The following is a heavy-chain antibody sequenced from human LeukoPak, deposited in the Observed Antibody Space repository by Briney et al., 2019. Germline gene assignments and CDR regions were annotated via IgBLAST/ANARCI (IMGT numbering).Heavy chain of an antibody. Sequence: PGGSLRLSCAASGFSFSSYAMSWVRQAPGKRLEWVSGISGSGDITYYADSVKGRFTISRDNSQNTLYLQVNSLRAEDTAIYYCAKGGSATITTGGFDPWGQGTLVTVSS. V-gene: IGHV3-23*01. CDR1: GFSFSSYA. CDR3: AKGGSATITTGGFDP. D-gene: IGHD4-11*01. J-gene: IGHJ5*02. CDR2: ISGSGDIT.